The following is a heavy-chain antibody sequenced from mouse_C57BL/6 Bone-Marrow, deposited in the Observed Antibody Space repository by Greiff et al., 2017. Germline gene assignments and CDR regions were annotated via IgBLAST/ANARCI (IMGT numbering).Heavy chain of an antibody. CDR2: IDPEDGDT. D-gene: IGHD1-1*01. J-gene: IGHJ2*01. Sequence: VQLQQSGAELVRPGASVKLSCTASGFNIKDDYMHWVKQRPEQGLEWIGRIDPEDGDTEYAPKFQGKATMTPDTSSNTAYLQLSSLTSEDTAVSYCTPFYYGSSPFGYWGQGTTLTVSS. CDR1: GFNIKDDY. CDR3: TPFYYGSSPFGY. V-gene: IGHV14-1*01.